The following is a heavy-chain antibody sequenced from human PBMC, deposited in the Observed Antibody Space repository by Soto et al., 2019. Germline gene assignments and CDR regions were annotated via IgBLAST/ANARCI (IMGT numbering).Heavy chain of an antibody. Sequence: SETLSLTCTVSGGSISSYRWSWIRQPAGKGLEWIGRLNNYGNTYYNPSLKSRVTVSVDTSRNQFFLTLRSVTAADSAVYHCGRESGETWDYEASWGQGTPVSVSS. CDR3: GRESGETWDYEAS. CDR2: LNNYGNT. J-gene: IGHJ5*02. D-gene: IGHD1-7*01. CDR1: GGSISSYR. V-gene: IGHV4-4*07.